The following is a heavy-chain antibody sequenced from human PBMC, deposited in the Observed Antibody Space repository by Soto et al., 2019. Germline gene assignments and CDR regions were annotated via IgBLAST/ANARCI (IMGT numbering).Heavy chain of an antibody. CDR1: GGSISSSSYY. D-gene: IGHD4-17*01. CDR2: IYYSGST. Sequence: SETLSLTCTVSGGSISSSSYYWGWIRQPPGKGLEWIGSIYYSGSTYYNPSLKGRVTISVDTSKNQFSLKLSSVTAADTAVYYCARHAPGARQQEIDYWGQGTLVTVSS. J-gene: IGHJ4*02. V-gene: IGHV4-39*01. CDR3: ARHAPGARQQEIDY.